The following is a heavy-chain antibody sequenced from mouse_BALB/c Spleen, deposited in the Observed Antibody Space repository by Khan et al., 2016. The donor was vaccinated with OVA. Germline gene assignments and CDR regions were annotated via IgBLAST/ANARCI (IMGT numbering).Heavy chain of an antibody. CDR3: ARQPYYHYNIMDY. V-gene: IGHV2-6-1*01. CDR1: GFSLTNYG. Sequence: VQLQESGPGLVAPSQSLSITCTISGFSLTNYGVHWVRQPTGKGLEWLVVIWNDGNTAYNSALKSRLTISKDNSKSQVFLKMNSLQTDDTAMYFCARQPYYHYNIMDYWGQGTSVTVSS. CDR2: IWNDGNT. D-gene: IGHD2-10*01. J-gene: IGHJ4*01.